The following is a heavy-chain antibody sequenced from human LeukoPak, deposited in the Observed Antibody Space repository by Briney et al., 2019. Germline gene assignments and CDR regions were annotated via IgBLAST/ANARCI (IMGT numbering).Heavy chain of an antibody. J-gene: IGHJ4*02. V-gene: IGHV3-23*01. Sequence: PGGSLRLSCAASGFTFSSYAMSWVRQAPGKGLEWVLTISDSGGSTHYADSVKGRFTISRDNSKNTLYLQLNSLRVEDTAVYYCAKAQGSGSYYIDYWGQGTLVTVSS. CDR1: GFTFSSYA. D-gene: IGHD3-10*01. CDR2: ISDSGGST. CDR3: AKAQGSGSYYIDY.